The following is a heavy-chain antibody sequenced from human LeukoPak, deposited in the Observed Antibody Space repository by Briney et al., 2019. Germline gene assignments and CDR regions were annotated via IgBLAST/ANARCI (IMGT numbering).Heavy chain of an antibody. CDR3: AKAERVVPAAPTDY. Sequence: PGGSLRLSCAACGFTFSSYAMRWVRQAPGKGLEWVSAISGSGGSTYYADSVKGRFTISRDNSKNTLYLQMNSLRAEDTAVYYCAKAERVVPAAPTDYWGQGTLVTVSS. J-gene: IGHJ4*02. D-gene: IGHD2-2*01. V-gene: IGHV3-23*01. CDR1: GFTFSSYA. CDR2: ISGSGGST.